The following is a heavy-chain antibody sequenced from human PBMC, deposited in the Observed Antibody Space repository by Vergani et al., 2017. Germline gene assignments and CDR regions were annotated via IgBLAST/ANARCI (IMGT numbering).Heavy chain of an antibody. CDR1: GFTFSSYG. Sequence: QVQLVESGGGVVQPGGSLRLSCAASGFTFSSYGMHWVRQAPGKGLEWVAFIRYDGSNKYYADSVKGRFTISRDNSKNTLYLQMNSLRAEDTAVYYCAKIASLMVRGVRDYWGQGTLVTVYS. CDR2: IRYDGSNK. CDR3: AKIASLMVRGVRDY. V-gene: IGHV3-30*02. D-gene: IGHD3-10*01. J-gene: IGHJ4*02.